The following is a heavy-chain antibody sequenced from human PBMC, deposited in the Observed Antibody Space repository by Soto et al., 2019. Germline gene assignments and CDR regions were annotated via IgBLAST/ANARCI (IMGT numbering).Heavy chain of an antibody. V-gene: IGHV6-1*01. Sequence: QTLSLTCAISGDSVSNNSAAWNWIRQSPSRGLEWLGRTYYRSKWFNDYAVSVKSRITINPDTSKNQFSLQLNSVTPEDTAVYYCSRDRAVAGTYYYGMDVWGQGTTVTVSS. D-gene: IGHD6-19*01. CDR2: TYYRSKWFN. CDR3: SRDRAVAGTYYYGMDV. CDR1: GDSVSNNSAA. J-gene: IGHJ6*02.